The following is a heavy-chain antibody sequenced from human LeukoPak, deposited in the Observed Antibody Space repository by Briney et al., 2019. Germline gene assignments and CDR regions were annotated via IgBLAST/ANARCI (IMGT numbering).Heavy chain of an antibody. V-gene: IGHV1-2*02. J-gene: IGHJ6*02. CDR3: ARDYPRAIFGVVISYGMDV. CDR2: INPNSGGT. D-gene: IGHD3-3*01. CDR1: GYTFTGYY. Sequence: GASVKVSCKASGYTFTGYYMHWVRQAPGQGLEWMGWINPNSGGTNYAQKFQGRVTMTRDTSISTAYMELSRLRSDDTAVNYCARDYPRAIFGVVISYGMDVWGQGTTVTVSS.